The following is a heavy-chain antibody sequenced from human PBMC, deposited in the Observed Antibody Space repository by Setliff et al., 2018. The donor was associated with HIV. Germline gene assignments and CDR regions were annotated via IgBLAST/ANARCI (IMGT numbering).Heavy chain of an antibody. D-gene: IGHD3-10*01. CDR3: ARRRGPMVRGVDPAPSFFFDY. CDR1: GAPLNGFF. V-gene: IGHV4-34*01. CDR2: VNHSGTT. J-gene: IGHJ4*02. Sequence: PSETLSLTCAVYGAPLNGFFWSWVRQRPERALEWIGEVNHSGTTNYNPSLKSRVTISVDTSKNQFSLRVKSVTAGDTGLYFCARRRGPMVRGVDPAPSFFFDYWGQGTPVTAPQ.